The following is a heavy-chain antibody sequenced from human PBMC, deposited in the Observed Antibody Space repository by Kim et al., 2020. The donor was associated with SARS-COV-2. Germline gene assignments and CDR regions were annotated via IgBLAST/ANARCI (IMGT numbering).Heavy chain of an antibody. D-gene: IGHD2-2*01. V-gene: IGHV3-7*03. CDR3: AKTVVVVVGAFDYFD. CDR1: GFNFNDYC. CDR2: IRQDGSDN. J-gene: IGHJ4*01. Sequence: GGSLRLSCAASGFNFNDYCMTWVRQAPGKGLEWVGNIRQDGSDNYYGDPVKGRFTISRDNTKKKVYLQMNSQRAEDTAAYYCAKTVVVVVGAFDYFD.